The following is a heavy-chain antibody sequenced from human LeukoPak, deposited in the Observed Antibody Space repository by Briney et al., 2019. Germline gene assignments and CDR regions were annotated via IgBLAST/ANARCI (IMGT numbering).Heavy chain of an antibody. J-gene: IGHJ6*02. V-gene: IGHV1-69*02. D-gene: IGHD4-17*01. Sequence: SVKVSCKASGYTFTGYYMHWVRQAPGQGLEWMGRIIPILGIANYAQKFQGRVTITADKSTSTAYMELSSLRSEDTAVYYCARNTVTETPTYYYYGMDVWGQGTTVTVSS. CDR2: IIPILGIA. CDR3: ARNTVTETPTYYYYGMDV. CDR1: GYTFTGYY.